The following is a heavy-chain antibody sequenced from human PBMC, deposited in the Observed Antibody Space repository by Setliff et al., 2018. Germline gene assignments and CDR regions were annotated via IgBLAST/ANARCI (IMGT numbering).Heavy chain of an antibody. J-gene: IGHJ6*03. V-gene: IGHV4-39*01. CDR2: IYHRGST. D-gene: IGHD3-10*01. CDR3: ARHVGTRSRGYNYYYYFMDV. CDR1: GGSISSSNYY. Sequence: PSETLSLTCTVSGGSISSSNYYWGWIRQPPGKGLEWIGSIYHRGSTYYNPSLKSRVTISVDTSNNHFSLHLISVTAADTAVYYCARHVGTRSRGYNYYYYFMDVWGKGTTVTVSS.